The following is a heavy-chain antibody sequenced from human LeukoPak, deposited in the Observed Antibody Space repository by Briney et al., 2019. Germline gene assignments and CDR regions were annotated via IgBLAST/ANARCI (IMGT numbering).Heavy chain of an antibody. CDR1: GGTFSSYA. J-gene: IGHJ5*02. Sequence: SVKVSCKASGGTFSSYAISWVRQAPGQGLEWMGRIIPILGIANYAQKFQGRVTITADKSTSTAYMELSSLRSEDTAVYYCARSFSSGSYGSWFDLWGQGTLVTVSS. CDR3: ARSFSSGSYGSWFDL. D-gene: IGHD3-10*01. V-gene: IGHV1-69*04. CDR2: IIPILGIA.